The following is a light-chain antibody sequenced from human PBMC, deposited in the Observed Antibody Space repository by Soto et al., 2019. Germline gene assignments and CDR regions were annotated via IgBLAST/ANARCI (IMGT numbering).Light chain of an antibody. CDR3: TAWDDSLRAVL. Sequence: QSLLTQPPSASGTPGHRVTISCSGGSSNIGSNTVNWSQHLPGAAPKLLIYGNDQRPSGVPDRFSGSKSGTSVFLAISGLQSEDEADYYCTAWDDSLRAVLFGGGTKLTVL. V-gene: IGLV1-44*01. CDR1: SSNIGSNT. CDR2: GND. J-gene: IGLJ2*01.